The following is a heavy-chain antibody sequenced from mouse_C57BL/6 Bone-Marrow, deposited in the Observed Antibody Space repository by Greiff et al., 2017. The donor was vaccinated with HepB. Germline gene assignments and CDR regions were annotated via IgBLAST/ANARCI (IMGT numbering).Heavy chain of an antibody. CDR2: IEPETGGT. CDR1: GYTFTDYE. CDR3: TREEGYYYPFAY. D-gene: IGHD1-1*01. J-gene: IGHJ3*01. Sequence: VQLQQSGAELVRPGASVTLSCKASGYTFTDYEMHWVKQTPVHGLEWIGAIEPETGGTAYNQKFKGKAILTADKSSSTAYMELRSLTSEDSAVYYCTREEGYYYPFAYWGQGTLVTVSA. V-gene: IGHV1-15*01.